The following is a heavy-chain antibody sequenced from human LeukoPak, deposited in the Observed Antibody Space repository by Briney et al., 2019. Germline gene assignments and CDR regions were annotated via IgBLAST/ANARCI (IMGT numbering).Heavy chain of an antibody. D-gene: IGHD6-19*01. Sequence: PSRALSVTCALSGDSVSSNIAAWSWTRHSPSRGLEWLGRTYYRFKWHNDYAVFDNSRITFKADTSNTQFSLQLNSVTPEDTAVYYCARGFGVAVAGPYYSDYWGQGTLVTVSS. CDR1: GDSVSSNIAA. V-gene: IGHV6-1*01. CDR3: ARGFGVAVAGPYYSDY. CDR2: TYYRFKWHN. J-gene: IGHJ4*02.